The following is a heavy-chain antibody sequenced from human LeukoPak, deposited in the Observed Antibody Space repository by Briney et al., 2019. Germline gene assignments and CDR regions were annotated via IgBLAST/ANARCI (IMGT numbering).Heavy chain of an antibody. V-gene: IGHV4-39*07. CDR2: IFYSGST. CDR1: GGSISTSNYY. D-gene: IGHD4-17*01. Sequence: PSETLSLTCTVSGGSISTSNYYWGWIRQPPGKGLEWIGNIFYSGSTYYSPSLKSRVTISLDTSKNQFSLKLRSVTAADTAIYYCARCPRGDYGDAFDIWGQGTMVTVSS. CDR3: ARCPRGDYGDAFDI. J-gene: IGHJ3*02.